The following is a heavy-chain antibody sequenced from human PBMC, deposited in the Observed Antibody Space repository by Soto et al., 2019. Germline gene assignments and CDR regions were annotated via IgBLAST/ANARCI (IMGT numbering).Heavy chain of an antibody. V-gene: IGHV3-48*02. Sequence: GGSLRLSCAASGFTFNIYSMNWVRQAPGKGLERVSYISSSSYTIYYADSVKGRFTISRDNAKNSLYLQMNSLRDEDTAVYYCAREGGSLNWFDPWGQGTLVTVSS. CDR2: ISSSSYTI. CDR3: AREGGSLNWFDP. CDR1: GFTFNIYS. D-gene: IGHD1-26*01. J-gene: IGHJ5*02.